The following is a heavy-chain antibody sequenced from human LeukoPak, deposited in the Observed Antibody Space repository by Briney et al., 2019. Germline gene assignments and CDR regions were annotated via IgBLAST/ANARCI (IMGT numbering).Heavy chain of an antibody. Sequence: PAGGSLRLSCAASGLTFSDYAMTRVGQAAGKGLEWVSSISDTGRRTYYTDSVKGRFTISRDDSKKAVYLEMSTLRVEDTAIYFCGRHDSFIPFWGQGTLVTVSS. V-gene: IGHV3-23*01. CDR2: ISDTGRRT. D-gene: IGHD3-16*02. CDR1: GLTFSDYA. J-gene: IGHJ4*02. CDR3: GRHDSFIPF.